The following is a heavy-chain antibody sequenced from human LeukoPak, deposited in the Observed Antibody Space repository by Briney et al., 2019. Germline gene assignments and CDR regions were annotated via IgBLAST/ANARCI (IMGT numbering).Heavy chain of an antibody. CDR1: GGTFSSYA. CDR2: IIPIFGTA. Sequence: GSSVKVSCKASGGTFSSYAISWVRQAPGQGLEWMGGIIPIFGTANYAQKLQGRVTMTTDTSTSTAYMELRSLRSDDTAVYYCAREGYRSTFPRDDAFDIWGQGTMVTVSS. D-gene: IGHD6-19*01. CDR3: AREGYRSTFPRDDAFDI. V-gene: IGHV1-69*05. J-gene: IGHJ3*02.